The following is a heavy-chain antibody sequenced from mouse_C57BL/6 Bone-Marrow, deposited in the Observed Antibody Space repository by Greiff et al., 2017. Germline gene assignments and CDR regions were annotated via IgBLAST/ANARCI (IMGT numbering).Heavy chain of an antibody. D-gene: IGHD1-1*01. Sequence: VQLQQSGPELVKPGASVKISCKASGYSFTSYYIHWVKQRPGQGLEWIGWIYPGSGNTKYNEKFKGKATLMADTSSSTAYMQLSSLTSEDSAVYYCAREGSYGSTAYWGQGTLVTVSA. CDR1: GYSFTSYY. V-gene: IGHV1-66*01. J-gene: IGHJ3*01. CDR2: IYPGSGNT. CDR3: AREGSYGSTAY.